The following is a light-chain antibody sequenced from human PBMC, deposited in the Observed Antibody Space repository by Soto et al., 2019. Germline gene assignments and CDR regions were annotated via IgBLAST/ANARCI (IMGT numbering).Light chain of an antibody. V-gene: IGKV4-1*01. CDR2: WAS. CDR3: QQYYSTPPT. Sequence: DIVMTQSPDSLAVSLGERATINCKSSQSVLYSSNNKNYLAWYLQRPGQPPKLLIYWASTRESGFPDRFSGSGSGTDFTLTISSLQAEDVAVYYCQQYYSTPPTFGGGTKVEIE. CDR1: QSVLYSSNNKNY. J-gene: IGKJ4*01.